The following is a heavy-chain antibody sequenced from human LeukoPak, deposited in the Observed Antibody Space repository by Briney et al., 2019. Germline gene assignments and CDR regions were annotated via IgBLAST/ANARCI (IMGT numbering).Heavy chain of an antibody. V-gene: IGHV3-23*01. D-gene: IGHD7-27*01. CDR2: ISGSGGST. CDR1: GFNFRDYS. Sequence: PGGSLRLSCAASGFNFRDYSMSWVRQAPGKGLEWVSAISGSGGSTYYADSVKGRFTISRDNSKNTLYLQMNSLRAEDTAVYYCAKDQRGTNGLKSQGLIDYWGQGTLVTVSS. CDR3: AKDQRGTNGLKSQGLIDY. J-gene: IGHJ4*02.